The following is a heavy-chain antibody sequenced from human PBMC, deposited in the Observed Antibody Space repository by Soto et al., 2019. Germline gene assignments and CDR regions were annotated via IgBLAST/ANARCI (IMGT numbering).Heavy chain of an antibody. CDR1: GGSISSGGYY. CDR2: IYYSGST. Sequence: SETLSLTCTVSGGSISSGGYYWSWIRQHPGKGLEWIGYIYYSGSTYYNPSPKSRVTIAVDTSKNQFSLKLSSVTAADTAVYYCAISPFNYHLLWRNWGQGTLVTVSS. J-gene: IGHJ4*02. V-gene: IGHV4-31*03. CDR3: AISPFNYHLLWRN. D-gene: IGHD2-2*01.